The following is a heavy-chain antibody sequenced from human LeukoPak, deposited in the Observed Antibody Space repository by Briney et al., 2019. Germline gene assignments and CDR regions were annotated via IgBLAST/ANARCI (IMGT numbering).Heavy chain of an antibody. J-gene: IGHJ4*02. V-gene: IGHV1-18*01. CDR2: ISAYNGNT. CDR3: ARTAHSSSWYRGRLDY. D-gene: IGHD6-13*01. CDR1: GYTFTSYG. Sequence: ASVKDSCKASGYTFTSYGISWVRQAPGQGLEWMGWISAYNGNTNYAQKLQGRVTMTTDTSTSTAYMELRSLRSDDTAVYYCARTAHSSSWYRGRLDYWGQGTLVTVSS.